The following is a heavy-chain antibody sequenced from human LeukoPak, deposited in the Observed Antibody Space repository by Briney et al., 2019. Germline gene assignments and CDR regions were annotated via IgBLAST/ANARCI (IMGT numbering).Heavy chain of an antibody. D-gene: IGHD2-2*01. V-gene: IGHV3-23*01. J-gene: IGHJ4*02. CDR1: GFTFSSYA. CDR2: ISGSGGST. CDR3: AKTDFSMGVVVPSRRLYYFDY. Sequence: GGSLRLSCAASGFTFSSYAMSWVRQAPGKGLEWVSAISGSGGSTYYADSVKGRFTISRDNSKNTLYLQMNSLRAEDTAVYYCAKTDFSMGVVVPSRRLYYFDYWGQGTQVTVSS.